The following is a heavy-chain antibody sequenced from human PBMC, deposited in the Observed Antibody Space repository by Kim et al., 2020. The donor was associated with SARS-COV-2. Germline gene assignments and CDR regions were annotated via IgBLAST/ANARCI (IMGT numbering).Heavy chain of an antibody. Sequence: SETLSLTCAVYGGSFSGYYWSWIRQPPGKGLEWIGEINHSGSTNYNPSLKSRVTISVDTSKNQFSLKLSSVTAADTAVYYCARKRSTLSIEAAGVPYFDYWGQGTLVTVSS. D-gene: IGHD6-13*01. J-gene: IGHJ4*02. CDR1: GGSFSGYY. V-gene: IGHV4-34*01. CDR3: ARKRSTLSIEAAGVPYFDY. CDR2: INHSGST.